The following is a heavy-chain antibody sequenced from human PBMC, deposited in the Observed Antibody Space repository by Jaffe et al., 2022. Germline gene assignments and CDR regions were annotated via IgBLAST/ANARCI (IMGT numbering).Heavy chain of an antibody. CDR3: SRDFSPEGYCSGTPCYYDALDV. CDR1: GFTLSDYW. CDR2: IKKDGSVK. V-gene: IGHV3-7*03. J-gene: IGHJ3*01. D-gene: IGHD2-15*01. Sequence: EVNLVESGGGLVQPGGSLRLSCAASGFTLSDYWMTWVRQAPGKGLEWVANIKKDGSVKHYVDSVEGRFTISRDNAKNSLYLQINSLRAEDSAVYYCSRDFSPEGYCSGTPCYYDALDVWGQGTMVTVSS.